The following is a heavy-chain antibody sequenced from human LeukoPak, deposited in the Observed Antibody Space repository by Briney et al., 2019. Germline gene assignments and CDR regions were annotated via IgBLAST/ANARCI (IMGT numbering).Heavy chain of an antibody. CDR3: ARHPGGTAAMRGGNWFDP. CDR1: GGSISSSSYY. Sequence: SETLSLTCTVSGGSISSSSYYWGWIRQPPGKGLEWIGSIYYSGSTYYNPSLKSRVTISVDTSKNQFSLKLSSVTAADTAVYYCARHPGGTAAMRGGNWFDPWGQGTLVTVSS. V-gene: IGHV4-39*01. D-gene: IGHD2-2*01. CDR2: IYYSGST. J-gene: IGHJ5*02.